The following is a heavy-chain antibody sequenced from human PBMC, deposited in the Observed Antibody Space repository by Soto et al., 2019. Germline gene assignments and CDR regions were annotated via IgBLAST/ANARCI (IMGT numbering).Heavy chain of an antibody. CDR3: ASQRRYSSGWYIPYYYYYYGMDV. CDR1: GFTFSSYG. CDR2: IWYDGSNK. V-gene: IGHV3-33*01. J-gene: IGHJ6*02. Sequence: QVQLVESGGGVVQPGRSLRLSCAASGFTFSSYGMHWVRQAPGKGLEWVAVIWYDGSNKYYADSVKGRFTISRDNSKNTLYLQMNGLRVEDTAVYYCASQRRYSSGWYIPYYYYYYGMDVWGQGTTVTVSS. D-gene: IGHD6-19*01.